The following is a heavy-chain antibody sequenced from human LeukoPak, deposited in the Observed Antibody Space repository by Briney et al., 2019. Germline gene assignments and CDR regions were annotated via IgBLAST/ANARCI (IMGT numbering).Heavy chain of an antibody. D-gene: IGHD3-22*01. CDR3: ARDSSARNYYDSSGSSRDAFDI. J-gene: IGHJ3*02. V-gene: IGHV4-39*07. CDR2: IYYSGST. Sequence: SETLSLTCTVSGGSISSSSYYWGWIRQPPGKGLEWIGSIYYSGSTYYNPSLKSRVTISVDTSKNQFSLKLSSVTAADMAVYYCARDSSARNYYDSSGSSRDAFDIWGQGTMVTVSS. CDR1: GGSISSSSYY.